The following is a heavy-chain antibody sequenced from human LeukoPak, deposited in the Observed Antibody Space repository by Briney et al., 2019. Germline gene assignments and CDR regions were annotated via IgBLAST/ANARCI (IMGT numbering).Heavy chain of an antibody. V-gene: IGHV3-7*01. Sequence: GGSLRLSCAASGFTFSSYSMNWVRQAPGKGLEWVANIKQDGSEKYYVDSVKGRFTISRDNARNSLYLQMNSLRAEDTAVYYCTRDSLYGDYEFWDYWGQGTLVTVSS. J-gene: IGHJ4*02. D-gene: IGHD4-17*01. CDR2: IKQDGSEK. CDR3: TRDSLYGDYEFWDY. CDR1: GFTFSSYS.